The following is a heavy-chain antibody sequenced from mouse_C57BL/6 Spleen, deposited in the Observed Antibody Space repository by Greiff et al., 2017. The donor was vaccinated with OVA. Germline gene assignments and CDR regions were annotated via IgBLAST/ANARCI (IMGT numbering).Heavy chain of an antibody. Sequence: VQLQQPGAELVKPGASVKLSCKASGYTFTSYWMQWVKQRPGQGLAWIGEIDPSDSYTNYNQKFKGKATLTVDTSSSTAYMQLSSLTSEDSAVYYCARYDGYYVAYWGQGTLVTVSA. V-gene: IGHV1-50*01. CDR3: ARYDGYYVAY. CDR1: GYTFTSYW. J-gene: IGHJ3*01. D-gene: IGHD2-3*01. CDR2: IDPSDSYT.